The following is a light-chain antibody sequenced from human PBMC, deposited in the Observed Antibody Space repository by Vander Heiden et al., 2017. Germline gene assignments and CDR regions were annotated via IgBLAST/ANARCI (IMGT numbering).Light chain of an antibody. CDR2: GAS. CDR3: HQDGRSPFA. J-gene: IGKJ2*01. Sequence: ELVLTQSPGTVSLSPGERATISCRASQSVSSSYLAWYQQKPGQAPRLLIYGASSRATGIPDRFSGSGSGTDFTLTISRLEPEDFAVYYCHQDGRSPFAFGQGTKLEI. V-gene: IGKV3-20*01. CDR1: QSVSSSY.